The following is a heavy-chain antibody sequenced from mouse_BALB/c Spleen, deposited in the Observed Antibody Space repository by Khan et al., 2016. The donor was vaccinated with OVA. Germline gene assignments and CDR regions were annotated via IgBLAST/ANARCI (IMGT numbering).Heavy chain of an antibody. CDR1: GYSFSDYN. CDR2: IDPYNGGT. D-gene: IGHD1-1*01. V-gene: IGHV1S135*01. CDR3: ALVYSYGSGFDC. Sequence: VQLQQSGPELVKPGASVKVSCKASGYSFSDYNIFWVKQSLGKSLEWIGYIDPYNGGTNYNQKFKGEATLTVDKSSTTAFMHLNSLTSEDSAVYYCALVYSYGSGFDCWGQGTTVTVSS. J-gene: IGHJ2*01.